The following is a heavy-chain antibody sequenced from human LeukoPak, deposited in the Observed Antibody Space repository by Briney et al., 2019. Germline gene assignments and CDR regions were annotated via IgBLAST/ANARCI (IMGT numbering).Heavy chain of an antibody. D-gene: IGHD4-17*01. V-gene: IGHV1-69*05. CDR2: IIPIFGTA. CDR1: GGTFSSYA. Sequence: GASVKVSCKASGGTFSSYAISWVRQAPGQGLEWMGGIIPIFGTANYAQKFQGRVTITTDESTSTAYMELSSLRSEDTAVYYCARHDYGDYNFDYWGQGTPVTVSS. CDR3: ARHDYGDYNFDY. J-gene: IGHJ4*02.